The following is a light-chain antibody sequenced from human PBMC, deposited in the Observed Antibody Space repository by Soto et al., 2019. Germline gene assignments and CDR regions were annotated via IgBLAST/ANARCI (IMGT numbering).Light chain of an antibody. CDR2: DVT. V-gene: IGLV2-14*01. Sequence: QSALTQPASVSGSPGQSITISCTGTSSDVGGYNYVSWYQHHPGNVPKLMIYDVTNRPTGISNRFSGSKSGNTASLTISGLQAEDEADYYCSSYTTSYTQVFGGGTKLTVL. CDR1: SSDVGGYNY. J-gene: IGLJ2*01. CDR3: SSYTTSYTQV.